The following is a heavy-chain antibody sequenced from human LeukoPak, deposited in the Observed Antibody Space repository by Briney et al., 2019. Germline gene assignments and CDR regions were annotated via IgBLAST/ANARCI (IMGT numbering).Heavy chain of an antibody. CDR2: IYPDGTET. CDR1: GFSFSTYW. J-gene: IGHJ4*02. Sequence: GGSLRLSCAASGFSFSTYWMRWVSQAPGRGLGWVANIYPDGTETYYVDPLKGRFPISRDNAKNLLYLQMNSLRAEDTAVYYCARFGYVAAGDLWGQGTLVTVSS. CDR3: ARFGYVAAGDL. V-gene: IGHV3-7*01. D-gene: IGHD6-13*01.